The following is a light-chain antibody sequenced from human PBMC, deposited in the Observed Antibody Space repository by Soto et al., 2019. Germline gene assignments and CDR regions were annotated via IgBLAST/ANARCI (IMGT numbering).Light chain of an antibody. J-gene: IGKJ4*01. V-gene: IGKV3-15*01. CDR3: QHYNNWPPLT. Sequence: EIVMTQSPATLSVSPGERATLSCRASQSVSSNLAWYQQKPGQAPRLLIYGASTRATGIPARFSDSGSGTEFTLTISSLQSEDFAVYSCQHYNNWPPLTFSGGTKVEIK. CDR2: GAS. CDR1: QSVSSN.